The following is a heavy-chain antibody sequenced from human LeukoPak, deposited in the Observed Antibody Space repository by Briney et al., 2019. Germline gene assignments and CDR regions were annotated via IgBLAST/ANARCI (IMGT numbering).Heavy chain of an antibody. J-gene: IGHJ4*02. CDR1: GFTFSSYS. CDR2: ISSSSSTI. D-gene: IGHD3-22*01. CDR3: ARGADYYDSSGYPIDY. Sequence: GGSLRLSCAASGFTFSSYSMNWVRQAPGKGLEWVSYISSSSSTIYYADSVKGRFTISRDNAKNSLYLQMNSLRAEDTAVYYCARGADYYDSSGYPIDYWGQGTLVTVSS. V-gene: IGHV3-48*01.